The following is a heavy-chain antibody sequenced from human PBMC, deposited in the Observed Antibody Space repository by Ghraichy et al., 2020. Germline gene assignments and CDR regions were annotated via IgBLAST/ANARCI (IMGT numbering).Heavy chain of an antibody. CDR1: GGSISRSTYY. Sequence: SETLSLTCTVSGGSISRSTYYWGWIRQSPGKGLEWIGSIHDTGSTYYNPSLKSRLTISVDTSKNEFSLKMSSVTAADTAVYSCVSHASVVSPSKRYFDLWGRGALVTVSS. CDR3: VSHASVVSPSKRYFDL. V-gene: IGHV4-39*01. CDR2: IHDTGST. J-gene: IGHJ2*01. D-gene: IGHD4-23*01.